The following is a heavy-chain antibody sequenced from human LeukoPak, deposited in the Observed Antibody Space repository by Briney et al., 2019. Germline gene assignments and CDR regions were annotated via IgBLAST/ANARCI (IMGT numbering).Heavy chain of an antibody. V-gene: IGHV3-64*04. CDR1: GFTFSSYA. CDR2: ISSNGGST. CDR3: ASGAY. Sequence: PGGSLRLSCSASGFTFSSYAMHWVRQAPGKGLEYVSGISSNGGSTYYADSVKDRFTISRDNSKNTLSLQMNSLRAEDTAVYYCASGAYWGQGTLVTVSS. J-gene: IGHJ4*02.